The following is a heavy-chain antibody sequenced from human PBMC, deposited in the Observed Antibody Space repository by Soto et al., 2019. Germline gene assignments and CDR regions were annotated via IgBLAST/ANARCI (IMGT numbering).Heavy chain of an antibody. V-gene: IGHV4-4*02. CDR3: ARRWGEGRVDY. CDR2: IYHSGNT. CDR1: GGSISSSNW. Sequence: PSETLSLTCAVSGGSISSSNWWSWVRQPPGKGLEWIGEIYHSGNTNYNPSPKSRVTMAVDKSRNQFSLKLSSVTAADTAVYYCARRWGEGRVDYWGQGTLVTVSS. D-gene: IGHD3-10*01. J-gene: IGHJ4*02.